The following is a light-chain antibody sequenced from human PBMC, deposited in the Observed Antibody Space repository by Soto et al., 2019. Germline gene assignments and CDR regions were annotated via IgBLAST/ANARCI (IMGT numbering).Light chain of an antibody. J-gene: IGKJ1*01. CDR1: QTISSW. Sequence: DIQMTQSPSTLCGSVADTGRVTWRASQTISSWLAWYQQKPGKAPKLLIYKASTLKSGVPSRFSGSGSGTEFTLTISSLQPDDFATYYCQHYNSYSEAFGQGTKVDIK. V-gene: IGKV1-5*03. CDR2: KAS. CDR3: QHYNSYSEA.